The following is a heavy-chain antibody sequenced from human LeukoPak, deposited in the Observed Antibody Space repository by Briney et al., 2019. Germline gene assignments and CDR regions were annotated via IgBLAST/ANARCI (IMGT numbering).Heavy chain of an antibody. CDR2: IYRGGST. CDR1: GFTVSNNY. V-gene: IGHV3-53*01. CDR3: ARDDRGIQEYFQH. D-gene: IGHD1-1*01. J-gene: IGHJ1*01. Sequence: GGSLRLSCAASGFTVSNNYMTWVRQAPGKGLEWVSVIYRGGSTYYADSVKGRFTISRDDSKNTLYVQMNSLRAEDTAVYYCARDDRGIQEYFQHWGQGTLVTVSS.